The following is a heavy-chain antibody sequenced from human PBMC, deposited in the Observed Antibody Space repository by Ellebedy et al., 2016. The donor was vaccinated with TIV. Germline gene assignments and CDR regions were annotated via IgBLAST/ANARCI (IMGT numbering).Heavy chain of an antibody. CDR2: ISYDGSNK. D-gene: IGHD6-19*01. V-gene: IGHV3-30*03. J-gene: IGHJ1*01. Sequence: GGSLRLSCAASGFTFSSYGMHWVRQAPGKGLEWVAVISYDGSNKYYADSVKGRFTISRDNSKNTLYLQMNSLRAEDTAVYYCASGSGWSAEYFQHWGQGTLVTVSS. CDR3: ASGSGWSAEYFQH. CDR1: GFTFSSYG.